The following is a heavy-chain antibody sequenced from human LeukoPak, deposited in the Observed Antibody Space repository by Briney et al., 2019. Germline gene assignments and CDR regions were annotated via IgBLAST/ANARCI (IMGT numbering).Heavy chain of an antibody. CDR2: IYYSGST. J-gene: IGHJ3*02. V-gene: IGHV4-59*01. CDR3: ARDWAVTGTVAFDI. CDR1: GGSISSYY. Sequence: SETLSLTCTVSGGSISSYYWSWIRQPPGKGLEWIGYIYYSGSTNYNPSLKSRVTISVDTSKNQFSLKLTSVTAADTAVYYCARDWAVTGTVAFDIWGQGTMVTVSS. D-gene: IGHD6-19*01.